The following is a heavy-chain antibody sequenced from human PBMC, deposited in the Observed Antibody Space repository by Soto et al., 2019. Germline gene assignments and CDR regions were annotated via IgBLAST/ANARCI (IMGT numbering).Heavy chain of an antibody. V-gene: IGHV3-23*01. CDR1: GFTFSSYA. CDR2: ISVGGSNT. CDR3: GNPGDQYQLPTIHDVFDI. Sequence: EVQLLESGGGLVQPGGSLRLSCAASGFTFSSYAMSWVRRAPGKGLEWVAGISVGGSNTYYADSVKGRFTISRDFSTKTLYLQMNRLRPEDTAVYYCGNPGDQYQLPTIHDVFDIWGHGTKVTVSS. D-gene: IGHD2-2*01. J-gene: IGHJ3*02.